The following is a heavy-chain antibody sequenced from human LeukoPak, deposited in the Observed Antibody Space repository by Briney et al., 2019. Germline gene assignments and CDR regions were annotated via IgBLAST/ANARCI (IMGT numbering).Heavy chain of an antibody. D-gene: IGHD6-19*01. CDR2: INHSGST. V-gene: IGHV4-34*01. Sequence: PSETLSLTCAVYGGSFSGYYWSWIRQPPGKGLEWIGEINHSGSTNYNPSLKSRATISVDTSKNQFSLKLSSVTAADTAVYYCARGRGIAVAGTISGFDYWGQGTLVTVSS. CDR1: GGSFSGYY. CDR3: ARGRGIAVAGTISGFDY. J-gene: IGHJ4*02.